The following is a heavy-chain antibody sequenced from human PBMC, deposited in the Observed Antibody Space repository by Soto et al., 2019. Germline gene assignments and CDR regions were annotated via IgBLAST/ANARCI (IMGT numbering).Heavy chain of an antibody. V-gene: IGHV3-48*02. CDR3: ATEDYSNYSYYYDGMDV. Sequence: EVQLVESGGGLVQPGGSLRLSCAASGFTFSSYSMNWVRQAPGKGLEWVSYISSSSSTIYYTDSVKGRFTISRDNAKNSLYLQMNSLRDEDTAVYYCATEDYSNYSYYYDGMDVWGQGTTVTVSS. D-gene: IGHD4-4*01. CDR2: ISSSSSTI. CDR1: GFTFSSYS. J-gene: IGHJ6*02.